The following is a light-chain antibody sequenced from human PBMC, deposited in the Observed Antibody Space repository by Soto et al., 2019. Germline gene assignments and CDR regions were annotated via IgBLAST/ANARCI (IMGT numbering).Light chain of an antibody. CDR1: QSVGDW. CDR2: DAS. J-gene: IGKJ1*01. V-gene: IGKV3-11*01. Sequence: EIVLTQSPATVSLSPGERATLSCRASQSVGDWLAWYQQQPGQAPRLLIYDASNSATGIPARFSGSGAGTDFTLTSSRLEQEDFADYYCWQRHWAWTVGLGTNVENK. CDR3: WQRHWAWT.